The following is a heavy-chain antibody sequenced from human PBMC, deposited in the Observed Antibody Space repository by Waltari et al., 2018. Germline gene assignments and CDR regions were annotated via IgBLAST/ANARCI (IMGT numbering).Heavy chain of an antibody. CDR1: GGSISSGRYY. Sequence: QVQLQESGPGLVKPSQTLSLTCTVSGGSISSGRYYWSWIRQPAGKGLEWIGRIYTSGSTNYNPSLKSRVTISVDTSKNQFSLKLSSVTAADTAVYYCASLVGIEDDAFDIWGQGTMVTVSS. CDR3: ASLVGIEDDAFDI. V-gene: IGHV4-61*02. J-gene: IGHJ3*02. CDR2: IYTSGST. D-gene: IGHD1-26*01.